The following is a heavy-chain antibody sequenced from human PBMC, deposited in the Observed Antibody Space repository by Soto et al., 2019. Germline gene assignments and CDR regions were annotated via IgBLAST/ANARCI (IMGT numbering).Heavy chain of an antibody. CDR2: INHSGSA. Sequence: SETLSLTCAVYGGSFSGYYWSWIRQPPGKGLEWIGEINHSGSANYNPSLKSRVTISVDTSKNQVSLKLSSVTAADTAVYYCAGGRWYLDSWGQGTLVTVSS. J-gene: IGHJ4*02. CDR3: AGGRWYLDS. D-gene: IGHD6-13*01. V-gene: IGHV4-34*01. CDR1: GGSFSGYY.